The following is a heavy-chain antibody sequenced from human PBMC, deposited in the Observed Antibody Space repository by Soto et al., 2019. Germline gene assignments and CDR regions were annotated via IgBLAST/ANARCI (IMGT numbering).Heavy chain of an antibody. CDR2: IYSSGTT. Sequence: VQLQESGPGLVRASETLSLTCTVSGGSLSGYYWTWIRQPAGKGLEWIGRIYSSGTTKYNPALKSRVTMSLDTSKNQFSLILSSVTATDTAVYYCARGQRFSDWFDPWGPGTLVTVSS. J-gene: IGHJ5*02. CDR3: ARGQRFSDWFDP. D-gene: IGHD3-3*01. V-gene: IGHV4-4*07. CDR1: GGSLSGYY.